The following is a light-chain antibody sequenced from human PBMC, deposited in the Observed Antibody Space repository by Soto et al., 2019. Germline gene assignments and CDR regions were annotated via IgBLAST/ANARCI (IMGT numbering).Light chain of an antibody. Sequence: DIQMTQSPSTLSGSVGDRVTITCRASQTISSWLAWYQQKPGKAPKLLIYKASSLEGGVPSRFRGSGSEREFTLTISSLQPEDFATYYCQQYLSYPWTFGQGTKVDIK. CDR3: QQYLSYPWT. CDR2: KAS. J-gene: IGKJ1*01. V-gene: IGKV1-5*03. CDR1: QTISSW.